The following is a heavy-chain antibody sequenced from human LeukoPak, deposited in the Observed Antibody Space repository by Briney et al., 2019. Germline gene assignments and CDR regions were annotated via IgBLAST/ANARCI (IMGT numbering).Heavy chain of an antibody. V-gene: IGHV3-7*01. CDR1: GFTFSDYY. CDR3: AREVTPYY. Sequence: GGPLRLSCVASGFTFSDYYMTWGRQPPGKGLEWVAHIKQDGSEKYYVDSVKGRFTISRDNAKNSLFLQMNSLRAEDTAVYYCAREVTPYYWGQGTLVTVSS. D-gene: IGHD4-23*01. CDR2: IKQDGSEK. J-gene: IGHJ4*02.